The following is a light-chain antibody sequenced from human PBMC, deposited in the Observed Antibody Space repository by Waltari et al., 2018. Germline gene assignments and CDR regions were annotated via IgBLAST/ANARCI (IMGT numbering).Light chain of an antibody. J-gene: IGKJ3*01. Sequence: VILTQSPATLSLSPGARAPLSCRASQSVSSYLAWYQQKPGQAPRLLIYGASSRATGIPDRFSGSGSGTDFTLTISSLEPEDVGVYHCYQHSSGYTFGPGTKLDIK. CDR1: QSVSSY. CDR2: GAS. CDR3: YQHSSGYT. V-gene: IGKV3-11*01.